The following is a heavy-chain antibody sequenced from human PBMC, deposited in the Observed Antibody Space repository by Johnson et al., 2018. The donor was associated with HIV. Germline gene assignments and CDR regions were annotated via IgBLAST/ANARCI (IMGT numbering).Heavy chain of an antibody. J-gene: IGHJ3*02. CDR1: GFTFSSYA. CDR2: ISYDGSNK. Sequence: QMQLVESGGGVVQPGRSLRLSCAASGFTFSSYAMHWVRQAPGKGLEWVAVISYDGSNKYYADSVKGRFTISRDNSKNTLYLQMNSLRAEDTALYYCAKALSSGWFYAFDIWGQGTMVTVSS. D-gene: IGHD3-22*01. V-gene: IGHV3-30-3*01. CDR3: AKALSSGWFYAFDI.